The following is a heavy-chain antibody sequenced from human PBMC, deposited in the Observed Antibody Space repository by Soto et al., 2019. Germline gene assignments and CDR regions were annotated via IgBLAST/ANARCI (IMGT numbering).Heavy chain of an antibody. D-gene: IGHD3-3*01. CDR1: GFTFSSYG. J-gene: IGHJ4*02. Sequence: GGSLRLSCAASGFTFSSYGMHWVRQAPGKGLEWVAVISYDGSNKYYADSVKGRFTISRDNSKNTLYLQMNSLRAEDTAVYYCAKSGSSDVFRFLEWLPHFEYWGEGTLVTVCS. CDR2: ISYDGSNK. V-gene: IGHV3-30*18. CDR3: AKSGSSDVFRFLEWLPHFEY.